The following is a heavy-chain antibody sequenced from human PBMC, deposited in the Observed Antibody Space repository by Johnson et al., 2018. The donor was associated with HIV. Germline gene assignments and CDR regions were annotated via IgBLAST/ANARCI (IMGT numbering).Heavy chain of an antibody. CDR1: GFTVSSNY. CDR3: AKGFGASSGAFDI. J-gene: IGHJ3*02. V-gene: IGHV3-66*02. CDR2: IYSGGST. D-gene: IGHD1-26*01. Sequence: VQLVESGGGVVQPGRSLRLSCAASGFTVSSNYMSWVRQAPGKGLEWVSVIYSGGSTYYADSVKGRFTISRDNSKNTLYLQMNSLRAEDTAVYYCAKGFGASSGAFDIWGQGTMVTVSS.